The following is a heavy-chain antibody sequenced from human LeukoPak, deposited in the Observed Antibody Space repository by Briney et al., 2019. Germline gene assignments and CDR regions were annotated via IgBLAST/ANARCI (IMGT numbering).Heavy chain of an antibody. J-gene: IGHJ4*02. CDR1: GFTFSRCA. CDR3: VKDVSSTYYYFDY. CDR2: ISTNGGVT. D-gene: IGHD6-13*01. V-gene: IGHV3-64D*09. Sequence: GGSLRLSCSASGFTFSRCAMHWVRQAPGKGLEYVSAISTNGGVTYYADSVKGRFTISRDNSKNTLYLEMSSLRVEDTAVYYCVKDVSSTYYYFDYWGQGTLVTVSS.